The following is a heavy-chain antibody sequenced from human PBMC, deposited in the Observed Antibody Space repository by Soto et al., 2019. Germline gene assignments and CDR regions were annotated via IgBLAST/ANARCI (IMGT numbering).Heavy chain of an antibody. CDR2: ISWDGGST. D-gene: IGHD5-18*01. CDR1: GFTFDDYT. V-gene: IGHV3-43*01. J-gene: IGHJ4*02. CDR3: AKDMYRYSYGENPDY. Sequence: EVQLVESGGVVVQPGGSLRLSCAASGFTFDDYTMHWVRQAPGKGLEWVSLISWDGGSTYYADSVKGRFTISRDNSKNSLYLQMNSLRTEDTTLYYCAKDMYRYSYGENPDYWGQGTLVTVSS.